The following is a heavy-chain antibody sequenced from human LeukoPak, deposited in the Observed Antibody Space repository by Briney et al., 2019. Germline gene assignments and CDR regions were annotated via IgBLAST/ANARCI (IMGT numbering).Heavy chain of an antibody. D-gene: IGHD7-27*01. CDR1: GFTFSTSA. Sequence: GGFLRLSCAASGFTFSTSAMTWVRQAPGKGLEWVSGISGSGVTDYADSVKGRFTISRDNSKNTLYLQMNSLRAEDTAVYYCAKDLNWGGRWGQGTLVTVSS. CDR3: AKDLNWGGR. V-gene: IGHV3-23*01. CDR2: ISGSGVT. J-gene: IGHJ4*02.